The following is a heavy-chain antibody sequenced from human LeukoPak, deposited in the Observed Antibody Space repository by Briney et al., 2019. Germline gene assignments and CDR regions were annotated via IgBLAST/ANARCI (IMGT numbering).Heavy chain of an antibody. CDR2: IIPIFGIA. V-gene: IGHV1-69*04. CDR1: GGTFSSYA. J-gene: IGHJ4*02. D-gene: IGHD3-22*01. CDR3: ARVPTYDSSGYYYDY. Sequence: SVKVSCKASGGTFSSYAISWVRQAPGQGLEWMGRIIPIFGIANYAQKFQGRVTITTDKSTSTAYMELSSLRSEDTAVYYCARVPTYDSSGYYYDYWGQGTLVTVSS.